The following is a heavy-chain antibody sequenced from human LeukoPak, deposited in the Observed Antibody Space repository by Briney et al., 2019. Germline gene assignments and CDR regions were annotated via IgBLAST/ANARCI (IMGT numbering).Heavy chain of an antibody. CDR2: INQDGGQK. J-gene: IGHJ4*02. Sequence: QTGGSLRLSCAASGFTFSSYWMSWVRQAPGKGLEWVANINQDGGQKFYVDSVEGRFTISRDNAKDSVYLHMNSLRADDTAVYYCARGNSFDYWGQGTLVTVSS. V-gene: IGHV3-7*01. CDR3: ARGNSFDY. D-gene: IGHD1-1*01. CDR1: GFTFSSYW.